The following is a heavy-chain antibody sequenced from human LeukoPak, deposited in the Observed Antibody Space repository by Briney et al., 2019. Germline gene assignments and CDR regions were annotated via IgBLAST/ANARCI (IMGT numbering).Heavy chain of an antibody. Sequence: SETLSLTCAVSGGSISSSNWWSWVRQPPGKGLEWIGEIYHSGSTNYNPSLKSRVTISVDKSKNQFSLKLTSVTAVDTAMYYCARVAERTWLPYDAAFDIWGLGTMVTVSS. D-gene: IGHD3-9*01. J-gene: IGHJ3*02. V-gene: IGHV4-4*02. CDR2: IYHSGST. CDR1: GGSISSSNW. CDR3: ARVAERTWLPYDAAFDI.